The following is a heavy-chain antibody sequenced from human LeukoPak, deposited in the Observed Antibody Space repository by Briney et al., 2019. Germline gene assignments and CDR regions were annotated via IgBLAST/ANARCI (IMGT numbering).Heavy chain of an antibody. CDR3: ARARKYSYGPLDY. D-gene: IGHD5-18*01. Sequence: PGGSLRLSCAASGFTFSSYSMNWVRQAPGKGLEWASSIDTTGSAKYYADSVKGRFTISRDNAKNSLYLQLNSLRVEDTAVYYCARARKYSYGPLDYWGQGTLVTVSS. CDR2: IDTTGSAK. J-gene: IGHJ4*02. V-gene: IGHV3-21*01. CDR1: GFTFSSYS.